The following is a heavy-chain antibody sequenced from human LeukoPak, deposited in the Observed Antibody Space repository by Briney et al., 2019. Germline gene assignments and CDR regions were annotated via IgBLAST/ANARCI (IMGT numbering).Heavy chain of an antibody. CDR1: GHSISSYY. Sequence: SETLSLTCTVSGHSISSYYWSWIRQPPGKGLEWIGFIYYSGSTNYNPSLKSRVTISVDKSRNQFSLKLSSVTAADTAMYYCARVKDAFDIWGQGTMVTVSS. V-gene: IGHV4-59*12. CDR2: IYYSGST. CDR3: ARVKDAFDI. J-gene: IGHJ3*02.